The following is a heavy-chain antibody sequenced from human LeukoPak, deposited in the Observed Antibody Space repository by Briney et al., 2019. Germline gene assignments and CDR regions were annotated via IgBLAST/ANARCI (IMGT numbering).Heavy chain of an antibody. V-gene: IGHV3-49*04. J-gene: IGHJ4*02. CDR3: SRESGLGYCSSSSCSSRF. Sequence: PGGSLRLSCTASGFTFGAYAMTWVRQAPGKGLEWVGFMRSKAYGGTTEYAASVKGRFTISRDDSKSITYLEMSSLKTEDTAVYYCSRESGLGYCSSSSCSSRFWGQGTLVTVSS. CDR1: GFTFGAYA. CDR2: MRSKAYGGTT. D-gene: IGHD2-2*01.